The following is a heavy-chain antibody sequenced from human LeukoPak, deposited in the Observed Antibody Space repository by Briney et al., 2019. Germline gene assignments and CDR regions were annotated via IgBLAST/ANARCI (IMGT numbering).Heavy chain of an antibody. CDR2: INQDGGET. CDR3: SESLNY. CDR1: GFTFATSW. Sequence: GGSLRLSCEVSGFTFATSWMDWVRQAPGKGLEWVANINQDGGETNYVDSVKGRFTISRDNTKNSLYLQMNSLKAEDTAVYYCSESLNYWGQGTLVTVSS. J-gene: IGHJ4*02. V-gene: IGHV3-7*01.